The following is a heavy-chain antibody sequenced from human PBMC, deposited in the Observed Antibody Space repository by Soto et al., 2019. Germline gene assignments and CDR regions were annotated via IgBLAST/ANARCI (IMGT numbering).Heavy chain of an antibody. D-gene: IGHD3-10*01. CDR1: GFTFSNYW. CDR2: INNDGSNT. CDR3: VRDFFGESI. Sequence: PGGSLRLSCAASGFTFSNYWMHWVRQVPGKGLVWVSQINNDGSNTNYADSVKGRFTISRDNAENTLHLQMNSLRADDTAVYYCVRDFFGESIWGQGTMVTVSS. J-gene: IGHJ3*02. V-gene: IGHV3-74*01.